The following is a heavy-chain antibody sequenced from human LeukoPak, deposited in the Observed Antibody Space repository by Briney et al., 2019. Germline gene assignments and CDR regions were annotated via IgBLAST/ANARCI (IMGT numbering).Heavy chain of an antibody. Sequence: GASVKVSCKASGGTFSSYAISWVRQAPGQGLEWMGGIIPISGTANYAQKFQGRVTITTDESTSTAYMELSSPRSEDTAVYYCARARLLWYFDPWGQGTLVTVSS. V-gene: IGHV1-69*05. CDR2: IIPISGTA. CDR3: ARARLLWYFDP. CDR1: GGTFSSYA. J-gene: IGHJ5*02. D-gene: IGHD3-10*01.